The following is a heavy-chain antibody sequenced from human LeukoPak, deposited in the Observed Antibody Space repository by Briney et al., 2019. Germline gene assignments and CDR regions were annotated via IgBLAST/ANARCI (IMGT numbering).Heavy chain of an antibody. V-gene: IGHV4-34*01. CDR3: ARGPYRVTMVRGGPGAFDI. CDR2: INHSGST. D-gene: IGHD3-10*01. Sequence: SETLSLTCAVYGGSFSGYYWSWIRQPPGKGLEWIGEINHSGSTNYNPSLTSRVTISVDTSKNQFSLKLSSVTAADTAVYYCARGPYRVTMVRGGPGAFDIWGQGTMVTVSS. CDR1: GGSFSGYY. J-gene: IGHJ3*02.